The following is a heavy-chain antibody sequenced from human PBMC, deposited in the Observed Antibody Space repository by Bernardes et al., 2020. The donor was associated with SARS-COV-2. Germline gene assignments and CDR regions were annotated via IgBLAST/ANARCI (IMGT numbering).Heavy chain of an antibody. V-gene: IGHV3-48*01. CDR2: ISKSGDAT. Sequence: GGSLRLSCETSGITFDDSGFNWVRQAPGKGLEWLAHISKSGDATYYSDSVKGRFTVSRDNAKHSLYLQINGLTGGDTAVYYCARGIETVDFWGQGIRVTVSS. J-gene: IGHJ3*01. CDR3: ARGIETVDF. CDR1: GITFDDSG.